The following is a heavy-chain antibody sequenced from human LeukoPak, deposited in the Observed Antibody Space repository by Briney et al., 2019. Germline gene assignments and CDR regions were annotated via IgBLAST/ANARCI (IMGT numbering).Heavy chain of an antibody. CDR3: AGSIGGPHNWFDP. V-gene: IGHV4-38-2*02. J-gene: IGHJ5*02. CDR1: GYSISSGYY. CDR2: IYYSGST. Sequence: ASETLSLTCTVSGYSISSGYYWGWIRQPPGKGLEWIAYIYYSGSTDYNPSLKSRVTISVDTSKNQFSLKLSSVTAADTAVYYCAGSIGGPHNWFDPWGQGTLVTVSS. D-gene: IGHD6-25*01.